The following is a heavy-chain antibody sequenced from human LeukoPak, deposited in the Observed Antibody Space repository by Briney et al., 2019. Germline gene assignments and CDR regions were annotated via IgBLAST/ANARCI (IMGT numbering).Heavy chain of an antibody. CDR2: IRYDGSNK. D-gene: IGHD5-24*01. J-gene: IGHJ4*02. V-gene: IGHV3-30*02. CDR1: GFTFSSYG. Sequence: PGGSLRLSCAASGFTFSSYGMHWVRQAPGKGLEWVAFIRYDGSNKYYADSVKGRFTISRDNSKNTLYLQMNSLRAEDTAVYYCAKEGRWLQFGPFDYWGQGTLVTVSS. CDR3: AKEGRWLQFGPFDY.